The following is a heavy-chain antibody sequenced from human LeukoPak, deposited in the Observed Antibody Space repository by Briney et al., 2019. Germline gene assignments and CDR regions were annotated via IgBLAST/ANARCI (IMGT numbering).Heavy chain of an antibody. V-gene: IGHV3-7*01. CDR3: ARDSSGYDPWSSFDY. J-gene: IGHJ4*02. CDR2: IRQDGSEK. CDR1: GFTFSSYW. D-gene: IGHD5-12*01. Sequence: PGGSLRLSCAASGFTFSSYWMSWVRQAPGKGLERVANIRQDGSEKYYVDSVKGRFTISRDNAKNSLYLQMNSLRAEDTAVYYCARDSSGYDPWSSFDYWGQGTLITVSS.